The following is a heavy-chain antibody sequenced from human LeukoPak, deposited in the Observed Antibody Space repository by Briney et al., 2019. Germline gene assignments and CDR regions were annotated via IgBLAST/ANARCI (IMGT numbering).Heavy chain of an antibody. CDR3: AKGSRGSGTYYSDY. CDR1: RFTFSTYA. D-gene: IGHD1-26*01. Sequence: GGSLRLSCAASRFTFSTYAMTWVRQAPGKGLEWVSSISAGGGSTYYADSVKGRFTISRDNSKNTLYLQMNSLRAEDTAVYYCAKGSRGSGTYYSDYWGQGTLVTVSS. J-gene: IGHJ4*02. CDR2: ISAGGGST. V-gene: IGHV3-23*01.